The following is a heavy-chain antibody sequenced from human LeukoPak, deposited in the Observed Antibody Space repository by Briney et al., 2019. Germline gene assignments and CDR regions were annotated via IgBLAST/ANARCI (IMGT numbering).Heavy chain of an antibody. D-gene: IGHD1-26*01. Sequence: SETLSLTCTVSGGSISSYYWSWIRQPPGKGLEWIWYIYYSGSTKYNPSLECRVTISVTTSKNQFSLKLSSVTAADTAVYYCARVAWESLDYWGQGTLVTVSS. J-gene: IGHJ4*02. CDR1: GGSISSYY. V-gene: IGHV4-59*01. CDR3: ARVAWESLDY. CDR2: IYYSGST.